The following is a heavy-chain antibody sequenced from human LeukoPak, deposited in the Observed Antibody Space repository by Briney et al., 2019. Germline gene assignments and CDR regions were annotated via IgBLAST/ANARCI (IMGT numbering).Heavy chain of an antibody. CDR1: GFTFSSYV. V-gene: IGHV3-23*01. CDR3: AKTDSSGYYASYWYFDL. J-gene: IGHJ2*01. Sequence: SGGSLRLSCAASGFTFSSYVMSWVRQAPGKGLEWVSGISGSGGSTYYADSVKGRFTISRDNSKNTLYLQMSSLRAEDTAVYYCAKTDSSGYYASYWYFDLWGRGTLVTVSS. CDR2: ISGSGGST. D-gene: IGHD3-22*01.